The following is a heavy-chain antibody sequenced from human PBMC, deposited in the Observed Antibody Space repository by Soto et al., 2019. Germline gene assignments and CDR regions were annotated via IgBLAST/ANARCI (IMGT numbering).Heavy chain of an antibody. Sequence: GGSLRLSCAASGFTFSSYAMSWVRQAPGKGLEWVSAISGSGGSTYYADSVKGRFTISRDNSKNTLFLQMNSLRAEDTALYYCAQEGLNCPTTTGYGSGYFQRWGQGTLVTVSS. CDR2: ISGSGGST. J-gene: IGHJ1*01. CDR1: GFTFSSYA. D-gene: IGHD3-10*01. CDR3: AQEGLNCPTTTGYGSGYFQR. V-gene: IGHV3-23*01.